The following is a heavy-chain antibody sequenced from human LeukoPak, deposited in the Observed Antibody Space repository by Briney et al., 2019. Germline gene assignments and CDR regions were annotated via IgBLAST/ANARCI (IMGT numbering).Heavy chain of an antibody. D-gene: IGHD5-12*01. V-gene: IGHV5-51*01. J-gene: IGHJ4*02. CDR2: IYPRDSDT. Sequence: AESLQISCKGSGYSFTSYWICWVRQMPGKSVEWMVIIYPRDSDTKYSPSFQGQVTISADKSTNTPYLQWSRLNASDTAVYYCARRQWLRLGNYFDYWGQGTLVTVSS. CDR3: ARRQWLRLGNYFDY. CDR1: GYSFTSYW.